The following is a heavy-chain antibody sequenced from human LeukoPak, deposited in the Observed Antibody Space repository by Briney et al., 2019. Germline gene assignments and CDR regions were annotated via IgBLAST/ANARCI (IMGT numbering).Heavy chain of an antibody. D-gene: IGHD3-16*01. J-gene: IGHJ6*03. V-gene: IGHV1-58*01. CDR2: IDVGSGKT. CDR3: AADLLLGDHKYYYMDV. Sequence: SVKVSCKASGFTFSSSVVQWVRQARGQRLEWIGWIDVGSGKTNYAQKFQERVTITRDMSTRTAYMELSSLRSDDTAVYYCAADLLLGDHKYYYMDVWGKGTTVTVSS. CDR1: GFTFSSSV.